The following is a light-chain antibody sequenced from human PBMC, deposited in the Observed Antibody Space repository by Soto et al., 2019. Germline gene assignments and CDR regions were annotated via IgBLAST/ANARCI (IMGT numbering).Light chain of an antibody. CDR3: QQYGSSSWT. V-gene: IGKV3-20*01. Sequence: EIVLTQSPGTLSLSPGERATLSCRASQSVSSTSLAWYQQKPGQAPRLLIYGASTRATGIPDRFSGSGSGTDFTLTISRLEPGDFAVYYCQQYGSSSWTFGQGTKVEIK. CDR2: GAS. J-gene: IGKJ1*01. CDR1: QSVSSTS.